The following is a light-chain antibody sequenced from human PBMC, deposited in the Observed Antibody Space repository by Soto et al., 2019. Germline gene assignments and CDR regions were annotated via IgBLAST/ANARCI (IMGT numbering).Light chain of an antibody. V-gene: IGLV1-44*01. CDR3: AGWDDRLNGWV. Sequence: QSALTQPPSASGAPGQRVTISCSGSSSNIGSNPVTWYQQLPGAAPKLLIYNDNHRPSGVPARFSGSKSGTSASLAISGLQSEDEADYYCAGWDDRLNGWVFGGRTKLTVL. CDR2: NDN. CDR1: SSNIGSNP. J-gene: IGLJ3*02.